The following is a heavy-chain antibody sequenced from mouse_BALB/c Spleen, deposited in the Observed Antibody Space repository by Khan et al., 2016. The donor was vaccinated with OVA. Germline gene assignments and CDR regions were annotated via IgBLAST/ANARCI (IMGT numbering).Heavy chain of an antibody. CDR3: ARVDYGDWFAY. V-gene: IGHV7-3*02. CDR2: IRKKASGYKT. CDR1: GFTFSDYY. J-gene: IGHJ3*01. Sequence: EVELVESGGGLVEPGGSLRLSCATSGFTFSDYYMSWVRQPPGKALEWLGFIRKKASGYKTEYSASVKGRFTISRDNSQSILDHQINSLRSEDSATYYCARVDYGDWFAYWGQGTLVTVSA. D-gene: IGHD1-2*01.